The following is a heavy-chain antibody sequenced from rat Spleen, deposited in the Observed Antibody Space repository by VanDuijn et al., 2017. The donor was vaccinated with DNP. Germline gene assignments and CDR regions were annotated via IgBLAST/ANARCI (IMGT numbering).Heavy chain of an antibody. V-gene: IGHV5S23*01. CDR1: GFSFSNYD. Sequence: EVQLVESGGGLVQPGRSLKLSCVASGFSFSNYDMAWVRQAPTKGLEWVATIATTSGSTYYRDSVKGRFTISRDHAKSTLYLQMDSLRSEDTATYYCARHDLDGYYHRYWFAYWGQGTLVTVSS. D-gene: IGHD1-12*03. CDR2: IATTSGST. CDR3: ARHDLDGYYHRYWFAY. J-gene: IGHJ3*01.